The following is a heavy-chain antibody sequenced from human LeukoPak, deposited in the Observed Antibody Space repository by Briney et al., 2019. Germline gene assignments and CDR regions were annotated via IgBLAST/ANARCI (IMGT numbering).Heavy chain of an antibody. J-gene: IGHJ4*02. CDR3: AREYDSRARFDS. Sequence: PGGSLRLSCAGSGDGFTRHTMNWVRRAPGKGLEWLAYIWSNGDYIYYPDSVKGRFTISRDNARTSVYLQMNSLRVEDTAIYYCAREYDSRARFDSWGPGTLVTVSS. CDR2: IWSNGDYI. D-gene: IGHD6-13*01. V-gene: IGHV3-21*05. CDR1: GDGFTRHT.